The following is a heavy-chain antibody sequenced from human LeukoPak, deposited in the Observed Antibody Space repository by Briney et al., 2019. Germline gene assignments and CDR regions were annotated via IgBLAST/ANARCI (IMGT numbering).Heavy chain of an antibody. CDR2: ISYDGSNK. J-gene: IGHJ6*02. CDR3: ARDQAKEGMDV. Sequence: PGGSLRLSCAASGFTFSSYAMHWVRQAPGKGLEWVAVISYDGSNKYYADSVKGRFTFSRDNSKNTLYLQMNSLRAEDTAVYYCARDQAKEGMDVWGQGTTVTVSS. V-gene: IGHV3-30-3*01. CDR1: GFTFSSYA.